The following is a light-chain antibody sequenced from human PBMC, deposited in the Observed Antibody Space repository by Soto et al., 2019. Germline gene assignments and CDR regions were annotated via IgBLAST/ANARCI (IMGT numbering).Light chain of an antibody. CDR3: HQYWSSPPYT. CDR1: QTVSGSY. J-gene: IGKJ2*01. V-gene: IGKV3-20*01. CDR2: GSS. Sequence: EIVLTQSPGTLSLSPGERATLSCRASQTVSGSYLAWYQQKPGQSPRLLIYGSSDRATGIPDRFSGSGSGTDFTLTITKVEPADFAVYYCHQYWSSPPYTFGQGTKLEIK.